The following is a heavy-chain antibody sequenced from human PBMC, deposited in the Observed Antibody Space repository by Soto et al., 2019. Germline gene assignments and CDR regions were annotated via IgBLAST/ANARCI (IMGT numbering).Heavy chain of an antibody. CDR2: IYHGGST. CDR3: ARVGPCVPYYYDSSPYTFENWFDP. Sequence: PSVSLSLTRAVSSYTISSGYCWGWLQPPPGTGLGWIGSIYHGGSTYYNPSLNSRVTLSIDMTNNHVSLRLNSVTAADTAVYYCARVGPCVPYYYDSSPYTFENWFDPWGQGTLVTVPA. CDR1: SYTISSGYC. D-gene: IGHD3-22*01. J-gene: IGHJ5*02. V-gene: IGHV4-38-2*01.